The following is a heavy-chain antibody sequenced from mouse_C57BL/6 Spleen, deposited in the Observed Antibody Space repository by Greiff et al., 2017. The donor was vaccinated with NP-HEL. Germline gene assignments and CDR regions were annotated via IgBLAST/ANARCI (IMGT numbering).Heavy chain of an antibody. CDR3: AIAYSYWYFDV. J-gene: IGHJ1*03. V-gene: IGHV1-74*01. CDR1: GYTFTSYW. CDR2: IHPSDSDT. Sequence: QVHVKQPGAELVKPGASVKVSCKASGYTFTSYWMHWVKQRPGQGLEWIGRIHPSDSDTNYNQKFKGKATLTVDKSSSTAYMQLSSLTSEDSAVYYCAIAYSYWYFDVWGTGTTVTVSS.